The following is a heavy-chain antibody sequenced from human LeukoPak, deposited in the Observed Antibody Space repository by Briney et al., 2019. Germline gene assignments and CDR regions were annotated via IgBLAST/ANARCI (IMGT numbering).Heavy chain of an antibody. CDR1: GGSISSSNW. V-gene: IGHV3-66*02. J-gene: IGHJ4*02. CDR2: IYSGGST. D-gene: IGHD6-6*01. Sequence: PSETLSLTCTVSGGSISSSNWWSWVRQPPGKGLEWVSVIYSGGSTYYADSVKGRFTISRDNSKNTLFLQMNSLRAEDTAVYYCARVEYSSSPHFDYWGQGTLVTVSS. CDR3: ARVEYSSSPHFDY.